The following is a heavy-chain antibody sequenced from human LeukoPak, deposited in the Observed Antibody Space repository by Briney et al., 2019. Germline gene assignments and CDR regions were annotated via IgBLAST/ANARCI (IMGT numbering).Heavy chain of an antibody. V-gene: IGHV4-39*07. CDR3: AREVAAAGPSYFDY. J-gene: IGHJ4*02. Sequence: SETLSLTCTVSGGSISSSSYYWGWIRQPPGKGLEWIGSIYYSGSTYYNPSLKSRVTISVDTSKNQFSLKLSSVTAADTAVYYCAREVAAAGPSYFDYWDQGTLVTVSS. CDR1: GGSISSSSYY. CDR2: IYYSGST. D-gene: IGHD6-13*01.